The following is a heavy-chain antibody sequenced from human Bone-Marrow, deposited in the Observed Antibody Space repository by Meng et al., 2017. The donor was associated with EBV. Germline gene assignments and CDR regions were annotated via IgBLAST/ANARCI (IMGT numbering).Heavy chain of an antibody. CDR3: AHRRDDYTNYWYFDL. J-gene: IGHJ2*01. Sequence: QTTLKESGPMLVKPTQTLTLTCTFSGFSLSTSGVGVGWIRQPPGKALEWLALIYWDDDKRYSPSLKSRLTITKDTSKNQVVLTMTNMDPVDTATYYCAHRRDDYTNYWYFDLWGRGTLVTVSS. CDR2: IYWDDDK. V-gene: IGHV2-5*02. CDR1: GFSLSTSGVG. D-gene: IGHD4-11*01.